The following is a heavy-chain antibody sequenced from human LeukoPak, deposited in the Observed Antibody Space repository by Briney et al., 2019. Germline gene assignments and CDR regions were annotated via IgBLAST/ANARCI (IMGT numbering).Heavy chain of an antibody. CDR2: IYYSGST. CDR3: ARGTTNYYYYMDV. V-gene: IGHV4-59*12. D-gene: IGHD1-14*01. CDR1: GGSISSYY. J-gene: IGHJ6*03. Sequence: SETLSLTCTVSGGSISSYYWSWIRQPPGKGLEWIGYIYYSGSTNYSPSLTSRVTMSVDTSKNQFSLKLNSVTAADTAVYYCARGTTNYYYYMDVWGKGTTVTVSS.